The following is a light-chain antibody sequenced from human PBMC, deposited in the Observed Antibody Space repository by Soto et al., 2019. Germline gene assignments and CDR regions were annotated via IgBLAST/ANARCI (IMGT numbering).Light chain of an antibody. Sequence: DIQMTQSPSTLSASVGDRVTITCRASQSISSWLAWYQQQPGKAPKLLIYDASSLESGVPSRFSGSGSGTEFTLTISSLQPDDFAPYYCQRYNNWPLTFGGGTKVDIK. CDR2: DAS. CDR3: QRYNNWPLT. J-gene: IGKJ4*01. CDR1: QSISSW. V-gene: IGKV1-5*01.